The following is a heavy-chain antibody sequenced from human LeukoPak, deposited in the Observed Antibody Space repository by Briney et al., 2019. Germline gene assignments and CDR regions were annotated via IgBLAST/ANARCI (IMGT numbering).Heavy chain of an antibody. CDR3: AKAGVRYFDSSGLYAFDF. CDR1: GGSISSTSYY. Sequence: PSETLFPTCAVSGGSISSTSYYCAWIRQPPGKGLEWIGTIYYSGSTYHNPSLKSRVTLSVDTSRNQFSLRLSSVDAADTAVYYCAKAGVRYFDSSGLYAFDFWGQGTTVTVSS. V-gene: IGHV4-39*01. CDR2: IYYSGST. J-gene: IGHJ3*01. D-gene: IGHD3-22*01.